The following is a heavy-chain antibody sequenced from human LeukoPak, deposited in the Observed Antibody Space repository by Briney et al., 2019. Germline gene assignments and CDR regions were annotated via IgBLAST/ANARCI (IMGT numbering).Heavy chain of an antibody. CDR1: EFTFSSYS. CDR2: ISISSNYI. CDR3: ARDGSGSQWLVQHGFGGWFDP. D-gene: IGHD6-19*01. Sequence: GGSLRLSCAASEFTFSSYSMNWVRQAPGKGLEWISSISISSNYIYYADSVKGLFTLSRDNARNSLYLQMDSLRAEDTAVYYCARDGSGSQWLVQHGFGGWFDPWGQGTLVTVSS. J-gene: IGHJ5*02. V-gene: IGHV3-21*01.